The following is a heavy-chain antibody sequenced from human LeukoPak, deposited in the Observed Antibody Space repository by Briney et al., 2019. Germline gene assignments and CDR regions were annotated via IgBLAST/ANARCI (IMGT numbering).Heavy chain of an antibody. J-gene: IGHJ6*03. CDR2: MFYSGST. Sequence: SETLSLTCTVSGGSISSYYWSWIRQPPGKGLEWIGYMFYSGSTNYNPSLKSRVTISVDTSKNQFSLKLSSVTAADTAVYYCARSAKPLIDSYGYVYMDVWGKGTTVTISS. CDR1: GGSISSYY. D-gene: IGHD5-18*01. CDR3: ARSAKPLIDSYGYVYMDV. V-gene: IGHV4-59*08.